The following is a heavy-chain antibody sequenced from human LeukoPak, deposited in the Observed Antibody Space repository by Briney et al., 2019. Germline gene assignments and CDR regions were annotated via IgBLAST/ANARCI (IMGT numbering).Heavy chain of an antibody. CDR1: GFTFSAYA. J-gene: IGHJ5*02. V-gene: IGHV3-23*01. CDR3: AKHLGWGPGGSNWFDP. CDR2: ISASGSST. D-gene: IGHD3-16*01. Sequence: GGSLRLPCVASGFTFSAYAMSWVRQAPGKGLEWVSGISASGSSTYYADSVEGRFTISRDNSKNTLYLQMNSLRAEDTAVYYCAKHLGWGPGGSNWFDPWGQGTLVTVSS.